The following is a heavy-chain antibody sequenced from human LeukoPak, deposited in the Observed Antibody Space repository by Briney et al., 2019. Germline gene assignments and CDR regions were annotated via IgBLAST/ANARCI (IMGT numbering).Heavy chain of an antibody. CDR2: IAILGDS. J-gene: IGHJ6*02. D-gene: IGHD2-15*01. Sequence: GGSMRLSCAGSGFTFSSYDMHWFCQVTEKGLACIAGIAILGDSYYQDSLRGRFTISRENARNSLSLQMCSLRAGDTAVYYCARLSRRGYCSGDSCYSSYGMDVWGQGTTVTVSS. V-gene: IGHV3-13*01. CDR3: ARLSRRGYCSGDSCYSSYGMDV. CDR1: GFTFSSYD.